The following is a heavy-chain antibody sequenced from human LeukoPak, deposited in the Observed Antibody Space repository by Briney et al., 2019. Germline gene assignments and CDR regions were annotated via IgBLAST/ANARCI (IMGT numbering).Heavy chain of an antibody. CDR1: GGSISSSSYY. V-gene: IGHV4-39*07. J-gene: IGHJ4*02. CDR3: ARGYDILTGYSSSYYFDY. D-gene: IGHD3-9*01. CDR2: IYYSGST. Sequence: SETLSLTCTVSGGSISSSSYYWGWIRQPPGKGLEWIGSIYYSGSTYYNPSLKSRVTISVDTSKNQFSLKLSSVTAADTAVYYCARGYDILTGYSSSYYFDYWGQGTLVTVSS.